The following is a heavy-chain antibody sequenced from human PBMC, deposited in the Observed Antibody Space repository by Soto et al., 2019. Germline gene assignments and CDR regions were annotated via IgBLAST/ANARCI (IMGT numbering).Heavy chain of an antibody. V-gene: IGHV4-30-4*01. CDR2: IYYSGST. D-gene: IGHD2-8*01. Sequence: QVQLQESGPGLVKPSQTLSLTCTVSGVSGGSISSDDYYWSWIRQPPGKGLEWIGYIYYSGSTHYNPSLKSRVTISVDTSKNQFSLKLSPVTAVDTAIYYCARGQTGYAIDWGQGTLVTVSS. CDR3: ARGQTGYAID. J-gene: IGHJ4*02. CDR1: GGSISSDDYY.